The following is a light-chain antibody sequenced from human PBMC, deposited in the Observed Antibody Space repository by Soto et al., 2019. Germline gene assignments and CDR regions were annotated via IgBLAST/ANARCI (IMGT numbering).Light chain of an antibody. J-gene: IGLJ1*01. CDR2: EVN. Sequence: QSALTQPPSASGSPGQSVTISCTGTSSDVGGYDFVSWYQQHPGKAHKLMIYEVNKRPSGAPDRFSGSKSGNTASLTVSGLQAEDEADYYCSSYAGSNNYVFGTGTKLTVL. V-gene: IGLV2-8*01. CDR3: SSYAGSNNYV. CDR1: SSDVGGYDF.